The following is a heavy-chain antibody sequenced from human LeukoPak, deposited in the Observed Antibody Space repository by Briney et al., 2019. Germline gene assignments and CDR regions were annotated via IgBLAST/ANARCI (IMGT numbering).Heavy chain of an antibody. Sequence: PSGTLSLTCAVSDDSISSTNWWHWLRQPPGKGLEWIGEIYHTGSTNNNPSLTSRVTISVDKSKNQFSLKLSSVTAADTAVYYCAREKGSGYGYGMDVWGQGTTVTVSS. J-gene: IGHJ6*02. CDR2: IYHTGST. D-gene: IGHD5-12*01. CDR3: AREKGSGYGYGMDV. CDR1: DDSISSTNW. V-gene: IGHV4-4*02.